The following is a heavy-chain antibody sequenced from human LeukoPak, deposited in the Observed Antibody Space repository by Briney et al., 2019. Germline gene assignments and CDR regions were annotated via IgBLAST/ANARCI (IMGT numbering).Heavy chain of an antibody. CDR1: GFTVSSNY. Sequence: GSLRLSCAASGFTVSSNYMSWVRQAPGKGLEWVSVIYSGGSTYYADSVKGRFTISRDNSKNTLYLQMNSLRAEDTAVYYCARLNTGYSSSWYCDYWGQGTLVTVSS. D-gene: IGHD6-13*01. V-gene: IGHV3-53*01. J-gene: IGHJ4*02. CDR2: IYSGGST. CDR3: ARLNTGYSSSWYCDY.